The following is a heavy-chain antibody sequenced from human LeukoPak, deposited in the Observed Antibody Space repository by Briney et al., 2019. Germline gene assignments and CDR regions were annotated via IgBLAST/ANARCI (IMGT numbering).Heavy chain of an antibody. D-gene: IGHD6-6*01. J-gene: IGHJ4*03. Sequence: ASVRDSPKASGYTFTGYNMHCVRQAPGQGLEWMGWINPNSGDTNYAEKFQGRVTMNRDTSISTAYMDLRRLRSDDTAVYYCARDHSSSCGYFDYWGARKLVSVSS. CDR1: GYTFTGYN. CDR2: INPNSGDT. CDR3: ARDHSSSCGYFDY. V-gene: IGHV1-2*02.